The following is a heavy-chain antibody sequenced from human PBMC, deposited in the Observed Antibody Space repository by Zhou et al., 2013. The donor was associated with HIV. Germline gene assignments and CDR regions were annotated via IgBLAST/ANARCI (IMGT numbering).Heavy chain of an antibody. V-gene: IGHV1-69*12. CDR3: ASSLPGIVVGDDY. Sequence: QVQLVQSGAEVKKPGSSVKVSCKASGGTFSTYAFSWVRQAPGQGLEWMGGIIPFFGTANYAQKFQGRVAITAAESTSTAYLELSSLRSEDTAVYYCASSLPGIVVGDDYWGQGTLVTVSS. CDR2: IIPFFGTA. D-gene: IGHD6-19*01. CDR1: GGTFSTYA. J-gene: IGHJ4*02.